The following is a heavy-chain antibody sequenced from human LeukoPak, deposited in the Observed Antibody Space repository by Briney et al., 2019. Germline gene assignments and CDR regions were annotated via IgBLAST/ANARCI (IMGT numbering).Heavy chain of an antibody. CDR2: ISSSSSYI. CDR1: GFTFSSYS. Sequence: PGGSLRLSCAASGFTFSSYSMNWVRQAPGKGLEWVSSISSSSSYIYYADSVKGRFTISRDNAKNSLYLQMNSLRAEDTAVYYCAREGLVGATFDYWGQGTLVTVSS. D-gene: IGHD1-26*01. CDR3: AREGLVGATFDY. V-gene: IGHV3-21*01. J-gene: IGHJ4*02.